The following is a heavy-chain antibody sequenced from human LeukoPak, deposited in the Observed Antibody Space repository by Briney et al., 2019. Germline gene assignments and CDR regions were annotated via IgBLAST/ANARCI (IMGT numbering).Heavy chain of an antibody. Sequence: SETLSLTCTVSGGSISSYYWSWIRQPPGKGLEWIGYIYYSGSTNHSPSLKSRVTISVDTSKNQFSLKLSSVTAADTAVYYCARVRFGYSSSWFSKDYYYGMDVWGQGTTVTVSS. J-gene: IGHJ6*02. D-gene: IGHD6-13*01. CDR1: GGSISSYY. V-gene: IGHV4-59*01. CDR2: IYYSGST. CDR3: ARVRFGYSSSWFSKDYYYGMDV.